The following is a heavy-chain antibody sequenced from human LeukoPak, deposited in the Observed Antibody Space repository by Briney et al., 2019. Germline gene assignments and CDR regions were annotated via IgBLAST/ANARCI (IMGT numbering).Heavy chain of an antibody. CDR2: IIPIFGTA. CDR3: ARGGPRGDGYNYVATSGQFDL. J-gene: IGHJ2*01. V-gene: IGHV1-69*05. CDR1: GGTFSSYA. D-gene: IGHD5-24*01. Sequence: ASVKVSCEASGGTFSSYAISWVRQAPGQGLEWMGGIIPIFGTANYAQKFQGRVTITTDESTSTAYMELSSLRSEDTAVYYCARGGPRGDGYNYVATSGQFDLWGRGTLVTVSS.